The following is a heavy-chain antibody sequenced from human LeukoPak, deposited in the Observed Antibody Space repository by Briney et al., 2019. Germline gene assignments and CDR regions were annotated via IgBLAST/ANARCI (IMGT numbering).Heavy chain of an antibody. V-gene: IGHV3-7*03. D-gene: IGHD3-16*01. Sequence: GGSLRLSCAASGFTFSSYWMNWARQAPGKGLEWVASINHNGNVNYYVDSVKGRFTISRDNAKNSLYLQMSNLRAEDTAAYFCARGGGLDVWGQGATVTVSS. CDR2: INHNGNVN. J-gene: IGHJ6*02. CDR3: ARGGGLDV. CDR1: GFTFSSYW.